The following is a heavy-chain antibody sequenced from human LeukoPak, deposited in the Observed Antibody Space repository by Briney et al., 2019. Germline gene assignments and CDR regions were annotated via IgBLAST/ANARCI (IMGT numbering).Heavy chain of an antibody. D-gene: IGHD3-10*01. CDR2: IYYSGSS. CDR3: ARTEYYFDH. CDR1: SGSISSYY. V-gene: IGHV4-59*01. Sequence: PPETLSLTCTVSSGSISSYYWSWIRQAPGKGLEWIGYIYYSGSSNYNPSFKSRVTMSVDTSKKQFSLRVSSVTAADTAVYYCARTEYYFDHWGQGTLVTVSS. J-gene: IGHJ4*02.